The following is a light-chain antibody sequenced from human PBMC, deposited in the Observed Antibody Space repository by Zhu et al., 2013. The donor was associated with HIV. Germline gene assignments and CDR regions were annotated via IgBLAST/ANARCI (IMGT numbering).Light chain of an antibody. V-gene: IGKV3-20*01. J-gene: IGKJ1*01. Sequence: EVVLTQSTGTLSLSPGERATLSCGASQRVNNYLAWYQQKSGQAPRLLIYGASNRATGVPDRFSGSGSETDFTLTISRLEAEDIAVYYCQQYGTSPTWTFGQGTKVEIK. CDR2: GAS. CDR1: QRVNNY. CDR3: QQYGTSPTWT.